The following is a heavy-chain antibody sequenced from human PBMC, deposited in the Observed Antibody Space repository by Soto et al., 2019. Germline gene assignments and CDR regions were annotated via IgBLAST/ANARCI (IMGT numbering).Heavy chain of an antibody. CDR1: GFTFSSYG. V-gene: IGHV3-30*18. CDR3: AKDFTQQPFYYYYYYGMDV. D-gene: IGHD6-13*01. J-gene: IGHJ6*02. Sequence: GGSLRLSCAASGFTFSSYGMHWVRQAPGKGLEWGAVISYDGSNTYYADSVKGRFTISRDNSKNTLYLQMNSLRAEDTAVYYCAKDFTQQPFYYYYYYGMDVWGQGTTVTVSS. CDR2: ISYDGSNT.